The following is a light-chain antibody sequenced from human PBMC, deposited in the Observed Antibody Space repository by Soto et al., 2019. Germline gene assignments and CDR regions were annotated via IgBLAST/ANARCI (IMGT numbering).Light chain of an antibody. CDR3: QQYGSSPLT. Sequence: VLTQSPGTLSLSPGDRATLSCRASLSVTRDYLAWYQQKPGQAPRLLISGASSRATGIPDRFSGSGSGTDFTLTISRLEPEDFAVYYCQQYGSSPLTFGGGTKVEIK. J-gene: IGKJ4*01. CDR2: GAS. CDR1: LSVTRDY. V-gene: IGKV3-20*01.